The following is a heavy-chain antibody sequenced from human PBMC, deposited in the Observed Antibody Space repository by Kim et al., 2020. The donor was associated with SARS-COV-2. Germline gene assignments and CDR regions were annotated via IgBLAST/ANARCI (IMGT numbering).Heavy chain of an antibody. J-gene: IGHJ6*02. V-gene: IGHV3-30*01. D-gene: IGHD3-9*01. Sequence: ADSVKGRFTIPRDNSKNTLYLQMNSLRAEDTALYYCARDRNFDPDYGMDVWGQGTTVTVSS. CDR3: ARDRNFDPDYGMDV.